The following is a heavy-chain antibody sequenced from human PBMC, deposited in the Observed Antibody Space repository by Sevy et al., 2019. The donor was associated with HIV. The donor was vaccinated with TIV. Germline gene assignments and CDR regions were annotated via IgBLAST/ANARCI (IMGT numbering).Heavy chain of an antibody. Sequence: GGSLRLSCAASGFTFSSYGMHWVRQAPGKGLEWVALIWYDGSSKYYADSVKGRFTISRDNSKNTRYLQMNSLRAEDTVVYYCASGAYYYASRTENFDYWGQGTLVTVSS. J-gene: IGHJ4*02. CDR1: GFTFSSYG. V-gene: IGHV3-33*01. CDR2: IWYDGSSK. CDR3: ASGAYYYASRTENFDY. D-gene: IGHD3-10*01.